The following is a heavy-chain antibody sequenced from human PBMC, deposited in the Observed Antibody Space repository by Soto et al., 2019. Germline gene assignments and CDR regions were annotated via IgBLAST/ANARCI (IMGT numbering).Heavy chain of an antibody. CDR3: ARGGGWLIED. Sequence: DVQLVESGGGLVQPGGSLRLSCEDSGLPKYWMTWVRQAPGKGLEWVANIKQDGSEKEYVDAVKGRFTISRDNAKKSLYLQMNSLTVEDTAVYYCARGGGWLIEDWGQGILVTVSS. CDR2: IKQDGSEK. D-gene: IGHD3-16*01. J-gene: IGHJ4*02. CDR1: GLPKYW. V-gene: IGHV3-7*01.